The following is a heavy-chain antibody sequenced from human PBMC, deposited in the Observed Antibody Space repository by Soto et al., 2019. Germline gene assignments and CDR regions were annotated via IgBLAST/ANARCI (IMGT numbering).Heavy chain of an antibody. J-gene: IGHJ3*02. CDR2: ISGSGGST. CDR3: AKIPNSSSWYLDAFDI. CDR1: GFTFSSYA. V-gene: IGHV3-23*01. Sequence: EVQLLESGGGLVQPGGSLRLSCAASGFTFSSYAMSWVRQAPGKGLEWVSAISGSGGSTYYADSVKGRFTISRDNSKNTLYLQMNSQRAEDTAVYYCAKIPNSSSWYLDAFDILGQATMVSVSS. D-gene: IGHD6-13*01.